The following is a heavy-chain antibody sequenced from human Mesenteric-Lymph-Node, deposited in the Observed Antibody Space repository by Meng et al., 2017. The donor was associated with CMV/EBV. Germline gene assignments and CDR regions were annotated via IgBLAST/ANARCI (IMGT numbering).Heavy chain of an antibody. D-gene: IGHD3-9*01. CDR2: IYHSGNT. CDR3: VRGYDETGYYSLGF. Sequence: SGGSISSGAYSWSWIRQPPGKGLEWIGYIYHSGNTYYSPSLKSRVTISVDRSKNQFSLELTSVTAADTAMYYCVRGYDETGYYSLGFWGQGTLVIVSS. J-gene: IGHJ4*02. V-gene: IGHV4-30-2*01. CDR1: GGSISSGAYS.